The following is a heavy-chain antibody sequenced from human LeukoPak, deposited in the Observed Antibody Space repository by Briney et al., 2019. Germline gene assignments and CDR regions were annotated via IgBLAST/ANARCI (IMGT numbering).Heavy chain of an antibody. V-gene: IGHV3-23*01. J-gene: IGHJ4*02. D-gene: IGHD3-10*01. Sequence: GGSLRLSCAASGFTFSNCAMTWVRQAPGKGPEWVSVISGSDGTTHYADSVKGRFTISRDNSKNTLSLQMHSLRAEDAAVYYCAKRLWSTSGAYSPFDYWGQGTLVTVFS. CDR3: AKRLWSTSGAYSPFDY. CDR2: ISGSDGTT. CDR1: GFTFSNCA.